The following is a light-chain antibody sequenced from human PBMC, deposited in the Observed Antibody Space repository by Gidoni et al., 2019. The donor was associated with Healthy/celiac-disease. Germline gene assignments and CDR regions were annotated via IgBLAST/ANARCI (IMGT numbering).Light chain of an antibody. CDR1: QVISSW. Sequence: DIQMTQSPSSVSASVGDRVTITCRASQVISSWLAWYQQKPGNAPRLLIYAASSLQSGVPSRFSGSGSGTDFTLTISSLEPEDFATYYCHQSNSFPLTFXGXTKVEIK. J-gene: IGKJ4*01. V-gene: IGKV1-12*01. CDR3: HQSNSFPLT. CDR2: AAS.